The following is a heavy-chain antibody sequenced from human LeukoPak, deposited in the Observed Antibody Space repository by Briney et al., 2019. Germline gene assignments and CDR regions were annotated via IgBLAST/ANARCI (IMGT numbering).Heavy chain of an antibody. CDR3: ARTADYYGSGSYFPWAYFDY. CDR2: ISGSGGST. CDR1: GFTFSSYA. D-gene: IGHD3-10*01. J-gene: IGHJ4*02. Sequence: GGSLRLSCAASGFTFSSYAMSWVRQAPGKGLEWVSAISGSGGSTYYADSVKGRFTISRDNSKNTLYLQMNSLRAEDTAVYYCARTADYYGSGSYFPWAYFDYWGQGSLVTVSS. V-gene: IGHV3-23*01.